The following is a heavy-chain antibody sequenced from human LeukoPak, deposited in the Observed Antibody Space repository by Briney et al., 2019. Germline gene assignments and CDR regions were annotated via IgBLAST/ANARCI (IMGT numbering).Heavy chain of an antibody. CDR1: AYSLSSSYY. D-gene: IGHD3-16*01. CDR2: IYHGGST. CDR3: AKKLCLTTPSYDWWYFDS. V-gene: IGHV4-38-2*01. J-gene: IGHJ2*01. Sequence: PSETLSLTCVVSAYSLSSSYYWGWIRQPPGKGLEGIGSIYHGGSTYYNPSLKSRITISVDTSKNQSSLKLSSVTAADTAVYYCAKKLCLTTPSYDWWYFDSWGRGTLVTVSS.